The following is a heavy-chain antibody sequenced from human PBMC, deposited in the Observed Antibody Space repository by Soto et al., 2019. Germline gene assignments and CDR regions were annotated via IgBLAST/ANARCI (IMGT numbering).Heavy chain of an antibody. CDR2: INPNSGST. Sequence: ASVKVSCKASGYTFTRYYMPWVRQAPGQGLEWMGAINPNSGSTNYAQKIQGWVTMNRDTSTSTVYMELSRLRSEDTAVYYCAREARQLWFGELFGSYYYYGMDVWGQGTTVTVSS. CDR1: GYTFTRYY. J-gene: IGHJ6*02. V-gene: IGHV1-2*04. D-gene: IGHD3-10*01. CDR3: AREARQLWFGELFGSYYYYGMDV.